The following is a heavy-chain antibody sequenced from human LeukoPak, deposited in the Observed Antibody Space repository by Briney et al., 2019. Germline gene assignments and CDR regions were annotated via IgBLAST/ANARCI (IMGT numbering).Heavy chain of an antibody. V-gene: IGHV3-23*01. D-gene: IGHD3-3*01. J-gene: IGHJ5*02. Sequence: GRSLRPSSAASGFTFRQYAMTWVPQAPGKGLQPQPVFSGSDGSTSYSDSVTGRFTISRDNSKNTLYLQMTSLRTDDTAVYYCAKVGYDFWSAYQIDLWGQGTLVTVSS. CDR2: FSGSDGST. CDR3: AKVGYDFWSAYQIDL. CDR1: GFTFRQYA.